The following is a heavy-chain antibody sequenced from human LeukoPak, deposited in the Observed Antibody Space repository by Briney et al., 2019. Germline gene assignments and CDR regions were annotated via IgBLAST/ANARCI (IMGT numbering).Heavy chain of an antibody. J-gene: IGHJ6*02. V-gene: IGHV4-34*01. CDR3: ARHPYYYYGMDV. CDR1: GGSFSGYY. CDR2: INHSGST. Sequence: PSETLSLTCAVYGGSFSGYYWSWIRQPPGEGLEWIGEINHSGSTNYNPSLKSRVTISVDTSKNQFSLKLSSVTAADTAVYYCARHPYYYYGMDVWGQGTTVTVSS.